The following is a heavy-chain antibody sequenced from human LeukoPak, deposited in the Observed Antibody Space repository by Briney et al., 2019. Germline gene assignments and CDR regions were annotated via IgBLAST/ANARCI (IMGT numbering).Heavy chain of an antibody. D-gene: IGHD3-22*01. CDR1: RYTFTGYY. V-gene: IGHV1-8*02. Sequence: GSVKVPCKASRYTFTGYYMHWVRQAPGQGLEWMGWMNPYSVNTVYAQKFQGRVTMTRNTSTSTAYMDLSSLRSEDTAVYYCARGYYESSGYYFDYWGQGTLVTVSS. J-gene: IGHJ4*02. CDR2: MNPYSVNT. CDR3: ARGYYESSGYYFDY.